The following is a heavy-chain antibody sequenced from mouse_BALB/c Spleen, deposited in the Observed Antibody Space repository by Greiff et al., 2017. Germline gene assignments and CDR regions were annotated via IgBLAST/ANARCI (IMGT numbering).Heavy chain of an antibody. CDR3: AREDYDYESFAY. D-gene: IGHD2-4*01. CDR2: VNPNNGGT. Sequence: VQLQQSGPELVKPGASVKISCKASGYTFTDYYMNWVKQSHGKSLEWIGLVNPNNGGTSYNQKFKGKATLTVDKSSSTAYMELRSLTSEDSAVYYCAREDYDYESFAYWGQGTLVTVSA. J-gene: IGHJ3*01. CDR1: GYTFTDYY. V-gene: IGHV1-26*01.